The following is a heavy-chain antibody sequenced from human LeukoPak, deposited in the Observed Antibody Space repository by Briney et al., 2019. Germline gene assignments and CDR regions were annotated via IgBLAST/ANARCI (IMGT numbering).Heavy chain of an antibody. CDR2: IIPIFGTA. CDR3: ANSYYYYDSSGPLNY. Sequence: GASVKVSCKASGGTFSSYAISWVRQAPGQGLEWMGGIIPIFGTANYAQKFQGRVTITADESTSTAYMELSSLRSEDTAVYYCANSYYYYDSSGPLNYWGQGTPVTVSS. CDR1: GGTFSSYA. D-gene: IGHD3-22*01. V-gene: IGHV1-69*13. J-gene: IGHJ4*02.